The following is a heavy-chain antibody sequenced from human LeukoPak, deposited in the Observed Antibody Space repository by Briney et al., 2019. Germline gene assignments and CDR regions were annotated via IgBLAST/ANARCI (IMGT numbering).Heavy chain of an antibody. CDR1: GYTFTSNY. D-gene: IGHD4-17*01. Sequence: ASVKVSCKAFGYTFTSNYMHWVRQAPGQGPEWMGVISPSGGSTTYAQKFQGRVTITADKSTSTAYMELSSLRSEDMAVYYCARGGMTTVTTFPYYYMDVWGKGTTVTVSS. J-gene: IGHJ6*03. CDR3: ARGGMTTVTTFPYYYMDV. V-gene: IGHV1-46*01. CDR2: ISPSGGST.